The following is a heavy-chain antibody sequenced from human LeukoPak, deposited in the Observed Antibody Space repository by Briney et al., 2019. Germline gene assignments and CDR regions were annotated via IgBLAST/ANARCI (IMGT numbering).Heavy chain of an antibody. CDR1: GYTFTSYG. Sequence: ASVKVSCKASGYTFTSYGISWVRQAPGQGLEWMGWISAYNGSTNYAQKLQGRGTMTTDTSTSTAYMELRSLRSDDTAVYYCARGGKGPGWDYDSSGSYFDYWGQGTLVTVSS. CDR3: ARGGKGPGWDYDSSGSYFDY. V-gene: IGHV1-18*01. D-gene: IGHD3-22*01. J-gene: IGHJ4*02. CDR2: ISAYNGST.